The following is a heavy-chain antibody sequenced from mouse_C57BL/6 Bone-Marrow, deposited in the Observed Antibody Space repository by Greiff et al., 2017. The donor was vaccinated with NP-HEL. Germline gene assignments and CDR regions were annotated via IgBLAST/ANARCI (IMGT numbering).Heavy chain of an antibody. CDR3: ARYRQLRYFDY. Sequence: EVKLMESGGGLVQPGGSLSLSCAASGFTFTDYYMSWVRQPPGKALEWLGFIRNKANGYTTEYSASVKGRFTISRDNSQSILYLQMNALRAEDSATYYCARYRQLRYFDYWGQGTTLTVSS. D-gene: IGHD1-1*01. J-gene: IGHJ2*01. CDR2: IRNKANGYTT. V-gene: IGHV7-3*01. CDR1: GFTFTDYY.